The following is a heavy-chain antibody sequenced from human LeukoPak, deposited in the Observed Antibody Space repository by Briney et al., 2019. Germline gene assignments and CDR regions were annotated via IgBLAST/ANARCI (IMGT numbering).Heavy chain of an antibody. J-gene: IGHJ4*02. CDR2: MKQDGSEK. CDR1: GFTFSDYW. D-gene: IGHD1-26*01. CDR3: ARDKIVGATNFDF. Sequence: GGSLRLSCAASGFTFSDYWMSWVRQVPGKGLEWVANMKQDGSEKYYVDSVKGRFTNSRDNAKNSLYLQMNSLRAEDTAVYYCARDKIVGATNFDFWGQGTLVTVSS. V-gene: IGHV3-7*01.